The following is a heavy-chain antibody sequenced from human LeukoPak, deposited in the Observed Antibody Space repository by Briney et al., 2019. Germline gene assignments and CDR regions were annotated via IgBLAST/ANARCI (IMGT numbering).Heavy chain of an antibody. CDR3: AKDSSDFWSGYFPFDY. V-gene: IGHV3-30*02. Sequence: GGSLRLSCAASGFTSSSYGMHWVRQAPGKGLEWVAFIRYDGSNKYYADSVKGRFTISRDNSKNTPYLQMNSLRAEDTAVYYCAKDSSDFWSGYFPFDYWGQGTLVTVSS. D-gene: IGHD3-3*01. J-gene: IGHJ4*02. CDR2: IRYDGSNK. CDR1: GFTSSSYG.